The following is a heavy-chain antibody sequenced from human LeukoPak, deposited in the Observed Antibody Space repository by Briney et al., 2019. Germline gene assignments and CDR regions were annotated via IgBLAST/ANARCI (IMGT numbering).Heavy chain of an antibody. CDR1: GFTFSSYA. CDR2: ISGSGGST. CDR3: AKVYYYGSGSYYNDAFDI. V-gene: IGHV3-23*01. D-gene: IGHD3-10*01. Sequence: PGGSLRLSCAASGFTFSSYAMSWVRQAPGKGLEWVSAISGSGGSTYYADSVKGRFTICRDNSKNTLYLQMNSLRAEDTAVYYCAKVYYYGSGSYYNDAFDIWGQGTMVTVSS. J-gene: IGHJ3*02.